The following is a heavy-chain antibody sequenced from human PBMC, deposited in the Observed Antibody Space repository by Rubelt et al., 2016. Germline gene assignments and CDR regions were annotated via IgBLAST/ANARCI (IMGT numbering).Heavy chain of an antibody. CDR1: GGTFSSYA. D-gene: IGHD2-15*01. V-gene: IGHV1-69*06. CDR2: IIPIFGTA. Sequence: QVQLVQSGAEVKKPGSSVKVSCKASGGTFSSYAISWVRQAPGQGLEWMGGIIPIFGTANYAQRFQGRVTITADTSTRTADMEVGSLRSEDTAVYYCAGEHRYCSGGSCVAFDIWGHGTGVTVSS. J-gene: IGHJ3*02. CDR3: AGEHRYCSGGSCVAFDI.